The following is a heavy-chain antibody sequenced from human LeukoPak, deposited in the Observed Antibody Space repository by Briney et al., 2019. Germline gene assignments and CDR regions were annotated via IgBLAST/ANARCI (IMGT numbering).Heavy chain of an antibody. Sequence: PGGSLRLSCAASGLSVSSTYMTWVRQTPGKGLEWVSVIYSGGGTNYADSLKGRFSISRDNSKNTLYLQMNNLTAEDTAVYYCVGEGRYWGQEPLDTVSS. CDR1: GLSVSSTY. V-gene: IGHV3-53*01. CDR3: VGEGRY. D-gene: IGHD4-17*01. CDR2: IYSGGGT. J-gene: IGHJ4*02.